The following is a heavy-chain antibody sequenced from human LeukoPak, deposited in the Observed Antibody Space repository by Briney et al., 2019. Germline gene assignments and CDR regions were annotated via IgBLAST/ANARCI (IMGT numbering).Heavy chain of an antibody. J-gene: IGHJ4*02. Sequence: SETLSLTCAVYGGSFSGYYWSWIRQPPGKGLEWIGEINHSGSTNYNPSLKSRVTISVDTSKNQFSLKLSSVTAADTDVYYCARGSGYSYGYWGQGTLVTVSS. CDR3: ARGSGYSYGY. V-gene: IGHV4-34*01. CDR1: GGSFSGYY. D-gene: IGHD5-18*01. CDR2: INHSGST.